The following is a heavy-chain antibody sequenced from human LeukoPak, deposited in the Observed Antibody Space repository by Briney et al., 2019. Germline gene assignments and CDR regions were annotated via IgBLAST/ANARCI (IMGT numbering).Heavy chain of an antibody. V-gene: IGHV3-23*01. CDR3: ARDRVARTPDY. J-gene: IGHJ4*02. D-gene: IGHD1/OR15-1a*01. Sequence: PGGSLRLSCTASGFTFNNYGVTWVRQAPGKGLEWVSVISGDGGTTFYAPFLKGRFTISRDNSKNMVYLQMNSLRAEDTAIYSCARDRVARTPDYWGQGTLVTVSS. CDR2: ISGDGGTT. CDR1: GFTFNNYG.